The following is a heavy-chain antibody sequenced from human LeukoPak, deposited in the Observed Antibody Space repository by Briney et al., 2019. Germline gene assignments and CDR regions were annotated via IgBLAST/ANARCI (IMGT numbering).Heavy chain of an antibody. CDR3: ARGSHYVWGSGFDY. Sequence: GASVKVSCKASGYTFTSYDINWVRQATGQGLEWMGWMNPNSGNTGYAQKFQGRVTITRNTSISTAYMELSSLRSEDTAVYYCARGSHYVWGSGFDYWGQGTLVTVSS. V-gene: IGHV1-8*03. D-gene: IGHD3-16*01. CDR2: MNPNSGNT. CDR1: GYTFTSYD. J-gene: IGHJ4*02.